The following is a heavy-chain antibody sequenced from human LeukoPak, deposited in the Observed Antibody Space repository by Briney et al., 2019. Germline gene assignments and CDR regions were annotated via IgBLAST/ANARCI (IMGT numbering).Heavy chain of an antibody. J-gene: IGHJ4*02. CDR2: INHSGST. Sequence: SETLSLTCTVSGGSISSYYWSWIRQPPGKGLEWIGEINHSGSTNYNPSLKSRVTISVDTSTNQFSLKLSSVTAADTAVYYCASRSSRKYYYDSSGYYFDYWGQGTLVTVSS. V-gene: IGHV4-34*01. D-gene: IGHD3-22*01. CDR3: ASRSSRKYYYDSSGYYFDY. CDR1: GGSISSYY.